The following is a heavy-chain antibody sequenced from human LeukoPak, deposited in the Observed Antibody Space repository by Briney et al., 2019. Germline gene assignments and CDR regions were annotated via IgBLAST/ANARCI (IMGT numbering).Heavy chain of an antibody. CDR3: ARSRITIFGVADAFDI. J-gene: IGHJ3*02. D-gene: IGHD3-3*01. V-gene: IGHV4-38-2*01. Sequence: LSETLSLTCAVSGYSISSAYYWGWIRQPPGKGLEWIGSIYHGGTTYYNSSLKSRVTISVDTSRNRFSLKLSSVTAADTAMYYCARSRITIFGVADAFDIWGQGTMVTVSS. CDR2: IYHGGTT. CDR1: GYSISSAYY.